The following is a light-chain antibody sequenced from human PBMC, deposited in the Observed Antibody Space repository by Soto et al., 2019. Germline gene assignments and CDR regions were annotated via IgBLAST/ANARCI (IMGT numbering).Light chain of an antibody. V-gene: IGLV1-51*01. CDR1: SSNIGSND. J-gene: IGLJ3*02. CDR3: GTWDSSLSVVV. Sequence: QSVLTQPPSVSAAPGQTVSISCSGSSSNIGSNDVSWYQHLPQTAPKLLIYDNNKRPSGIADRFSGSKSGTSATLGITALQTGDEADYYCGTWDSSLSVVVFGGGTQLTVL. CDR2: DNN.